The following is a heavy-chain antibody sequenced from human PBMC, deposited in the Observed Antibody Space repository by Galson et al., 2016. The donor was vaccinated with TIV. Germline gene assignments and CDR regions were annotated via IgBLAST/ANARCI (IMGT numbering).Heavy chain of an antibody. CDR1: GYPFSAYY. D-gene: IGHD5-18*01. J-gene: IGHJ6*02. Sequence: SVKVSCKASGYPFSAYYIHWVRQAPGQGLEWMGWINPYGDDTNYEQRFQGRVSMTSDTSINTAYMELSSLRSDATAIFFCARGFNYGFDFYYGMDVWGQGTTVTVSS. V-gene: IGHV1-2*02. CDR3: ARGFNYGFDFYYGMDV. CDR2: INPYGDDT.